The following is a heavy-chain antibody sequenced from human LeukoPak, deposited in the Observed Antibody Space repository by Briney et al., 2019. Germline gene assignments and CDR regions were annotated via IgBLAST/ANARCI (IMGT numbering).Heavy chain of an antibody. CDR3: ARDEKRYCSSTSCSAGDY. D-gene: IGHD2-2*01. J-gene: IGHJ4*02. Sequence: ASVKVSCKASGYTFTGYYMHWVRQAPGQGLEWMGWINPNSGGTNYAQKFQGRVTMTRDTSISTAYMELRSLRSDDTAVYYCARDEKRYCSSTSCSAGDYWGQGTLVTVSS. V-gene: IGHV1-2*02. CDR2: INPNSGGT. CDR1: GYTFTGYY.